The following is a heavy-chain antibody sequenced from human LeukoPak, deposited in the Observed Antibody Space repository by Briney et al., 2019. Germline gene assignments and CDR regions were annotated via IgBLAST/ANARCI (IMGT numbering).Heavy chain of an antibody. Sequence: ASVKVSCKASGYTFTGYYMHWVRQAPGQGLEWMGWVNPNSGGSNYAQNFQGRATMTRDTSITTAYMELSSLISDDTAVYYCARDGGGSSVDYWGQGTLVTVSS. CDR1: GYTFTGYY. CDR3: ARDGGGSSVDY. J-gene: IGHJ4*02. CDR2: VNPNSGGS. D-gene: IGHD4-23*01. V-gene: IGHV1-2*02.